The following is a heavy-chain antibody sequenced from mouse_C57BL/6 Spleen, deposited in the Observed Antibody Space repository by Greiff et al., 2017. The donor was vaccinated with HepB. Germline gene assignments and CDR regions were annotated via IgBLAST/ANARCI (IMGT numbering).Heavy chain of an antibody. CDR1: GFTFSDYY. Sequence: EVQGVESGGGLVQPGGSLKLSCAASGFTFSDYYMYWVRQTPEKRLEWVAYISNGGGSTYYPDTVKGRFTISRDNAKNTLYLQMSRLKSEDTAMYYCARHNYSNYVRPYAMDYWGQGTSVTVSS. J-gene: IGHJ4*01. CDR2: ISNGGGST. D-gene: IGHD2-5*01. CDR3: ARHNYSNYVRPYAMDY. V-gene: IGHV5-12*01.